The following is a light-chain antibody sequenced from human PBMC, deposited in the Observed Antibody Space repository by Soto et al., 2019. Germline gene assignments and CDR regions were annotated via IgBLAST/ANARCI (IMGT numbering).Light chain of an antibody. J-gene: IGKJ1*01. CDR3: QQRSNWPPT. Sequence: EIVLTQSPGTLSLSPGARAPLSCRASQSVSSSYLAWYQQKPGQAPRLLIYGASSRATGIPDRFSGSGSGTDFTLTISRLEPEDFAVYYCQQRSNWPPTFGQGTKVDIK. V-gene: IGKV3D-20*02. CDR1: QSVSSSY. CDR2: GAS.